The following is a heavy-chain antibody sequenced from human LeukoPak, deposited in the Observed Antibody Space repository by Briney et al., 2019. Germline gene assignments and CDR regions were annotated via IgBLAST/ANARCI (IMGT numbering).Heavy chain of an antibody. V-gene: IGHV4-34*01. CDR2: INHSGST. CDR3: ARVQYVWGSYRPKPIFDY. J-gene: IGHJ4*02. D-gene: IGHD3-16*02. Sequence: SETLSLTCTVSGGSISSYYWSWIRQPPGKGLEWIGEINHSGSTNYNPSLKSRVTISVDTSKNQFSLKLSSVTAADTAVYYCARVQYVWGSYRPKPIFDYWGQGTLVTVSS. CDR1: GGSISSYY.